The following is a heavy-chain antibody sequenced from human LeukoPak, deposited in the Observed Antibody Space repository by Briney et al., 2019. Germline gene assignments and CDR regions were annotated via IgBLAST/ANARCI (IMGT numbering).Heavy chain of an antibody. CDR3: AKDIVGGGDDY. J-gene: IGHJ4*02. D-gene: IGHD2-21*02. V-gene: IGHV3-21*01. CDR2: ISSSSSYI. Sequence: GGSLRLSCAASGFTFSSYSMNWVRQAPGKGLEWVSCISSSSSYIYYADSVKGRFTISRDNAKNSLYLQMNSLRVEDTAVYYCAKDIVGGGDDYWGQGTLVIVSS. CDR1: GFTFSSYS.